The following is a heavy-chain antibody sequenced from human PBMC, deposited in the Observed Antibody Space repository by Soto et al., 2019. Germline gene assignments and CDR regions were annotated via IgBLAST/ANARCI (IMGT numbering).Heavy chain of an antibody. CDR2: IYYTGST. V-gene: IGHV4-59*08. Sequence: PSETLSLTCTIPGDSISRYYWSWIRQPPGKGLEWIAYIYYTGSTNYNPSLRSRVTISIDTSKNQFSLKLSSVTAADTAVYYCARHGRGSGWSNWFDPWGQGTLVTVSS. D-gene: IGHD6-19*01. CDR1: GDSISRYY. J-gene: IGHJ5*02. CDR3: ARHGRGSGWSNWFDP.